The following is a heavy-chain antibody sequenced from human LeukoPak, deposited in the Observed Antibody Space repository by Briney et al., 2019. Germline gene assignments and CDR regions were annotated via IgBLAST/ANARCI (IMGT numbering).Heavy chain of an antibody. CDR3: ARGPNRMSDIVVVPAALYAFDI. Sequence: PSETLSLTCAVYGGSFRGYYWSWIRQPPGKGLEWIGEINHSGSTNYNPSLKSRVNISADTSKNQFSLKLSSLTAADTAVYYCARGPNRMSDIVVVPAALYAFDIWGQGTMVTVSS. CDR2: INHSGST. D-gene: IGHD2-2*01. J-gene: IGHJ3*02. V-gene: IGHV4-34*01. CDR1: GGSFRGYY.